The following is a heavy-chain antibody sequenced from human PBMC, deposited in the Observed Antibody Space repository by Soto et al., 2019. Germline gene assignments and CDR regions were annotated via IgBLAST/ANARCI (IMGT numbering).Heavy chain of an antibody. D-gene: IGHD6-13*01. J-gene: IGHJ4*02. V-gene: IGHV1-3*01. Sequence: ASVKVSCKASGYTFTTYAMHWVRQAPGQRLEWMGWINAGNGATKYSQNFQDRVTIARDTSANTAFMELSSLRSEDTAVYYCARGSAAAGQYYFDYWARGTLVTVPS. CDR3: ARGSAAAGQYYFDY. CDR1: GYTFTTYA. CDR2: INAGNGAT.